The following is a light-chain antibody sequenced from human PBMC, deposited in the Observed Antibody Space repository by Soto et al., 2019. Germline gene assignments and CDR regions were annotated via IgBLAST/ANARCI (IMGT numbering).Light chain of an antibody. CDR1: SSDIGAYNY. CDR2: EVS. CDR3: SAYAGRYTFV. V-gene: IGLV2-8*01. Sequence: QSVLTQPPSASGSPGQSVTISCTGTSSDIGAYNYVSWYQQHPGKAPKFMIYEVSKRPSGVPDRFSGSKSGNTASLTVSGLQAEDAADYYCSAYAGRYTFVFGTGTKVTVL. J-gene: IGLJ1*01.